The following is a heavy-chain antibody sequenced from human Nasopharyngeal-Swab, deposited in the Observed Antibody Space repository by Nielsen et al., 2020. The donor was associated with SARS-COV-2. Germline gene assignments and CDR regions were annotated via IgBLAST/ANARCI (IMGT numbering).Heavy chain of an antibody. Sequence: SETLSLTCTVSGGSISSSSYYWGWIRQPPGKGLEWIGSIYYSGSTYYNPSLESRVTISVDTSNNQFSLKLSFVTAADTAVYYCARLLGDGYNFVDYWGQGTLVIVSS. CDR2: IYYSGST. CDR1: GGSISSSSYY. CDR3: ARLLGDGYNFVDY. D-gene: IGHD5-24*01. J-gene: IGHJ4*02. V-gene: IGHV4-39*01.